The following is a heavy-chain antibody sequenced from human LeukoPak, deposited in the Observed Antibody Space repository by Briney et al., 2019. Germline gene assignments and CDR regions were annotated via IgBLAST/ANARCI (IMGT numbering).Heavy chain of an antibody. CDR2: IYQSGST. D-gene: IGHD6-13*01. Sequence: SETLSLTCAVSGVSISNGGYSWIWIRQPPGKGLEWIGYIYQSGSTYYNPSLKSRVTISVDRSKNQFSLKLNSVTAADTAVYYCARGGLAAAGSEIDSWGQGTLVTVSS. V-gene: IGHV4-30-2*01. CDR1: GVSISNGGYS. J-gene: IGHJ4*02. CDR3: ARGGLAAAGSEIDS.